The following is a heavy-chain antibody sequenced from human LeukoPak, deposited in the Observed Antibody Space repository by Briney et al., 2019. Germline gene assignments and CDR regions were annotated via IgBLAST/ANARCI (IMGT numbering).Heavy chain of an antibody. D-gene: IGHD3-3*01. CDR1: GFTFSSSA. V-gene: IGHV3-74*01. CDR2: IKGDGIST. CDR3: AKDHYWSIDY. J-gene: IGHJ4*02. Sequence: GGSLRLSCAASGFTFSSSAMSWVRHAPGRGLVWVSRIKGDGISTNYADSVKGRFTISRDIAKNTLYLQMNSLRAEDTGVYYCAKDHYWSIDYWGRGTLVTVSS.